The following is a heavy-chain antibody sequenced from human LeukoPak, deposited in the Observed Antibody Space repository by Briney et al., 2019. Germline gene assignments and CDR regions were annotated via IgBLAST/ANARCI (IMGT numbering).Heavy chain of an antibody. CDR3: AKDWSLGYGCLDY. CDR1: GFTFSKVG. CDR2: VWNDGSKN. V-gene: IGHV3-33*06. D-gene: IGHD5-12*01. J-gene: IGHJ4*02. Sequence: GGSLRLSCAASGFTFSKVGMHWVRQTPGKGLEWGALVWNDGSKNYYADSVKGRFTISRDNSKDTLYLLLNSLRAEDTAVYYCAKDWSLGYGCLDYWGQGTLVTVSS.